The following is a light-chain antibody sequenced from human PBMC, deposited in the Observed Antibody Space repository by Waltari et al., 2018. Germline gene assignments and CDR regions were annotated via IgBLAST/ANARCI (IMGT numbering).Light chain of an antibody. J-gene: IGLJ3*02. CDR3: SSYTSSSTWV. CDR2: DVS. CDR1: TSDVGGYNS. Sequence: QSALTQPASVSGSPGQSITISCTGTTSDVGGYNSVSWYQQHPGKAPKLMIYDVSNRPSGVSNRFSGSKSGNMASLTISGLQAEDEADYYCSSYTSSSTWVFGGGTKVTVL. V-gene: IGLV2-14*01.